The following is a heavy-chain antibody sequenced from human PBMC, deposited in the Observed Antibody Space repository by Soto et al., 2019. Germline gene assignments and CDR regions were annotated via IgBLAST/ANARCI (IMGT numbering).Heavy chain of an antibody. CDR2: IKSDGSGT. J-gene: IGHJ4*02. D-gene: IGHD5-18*01. Sequence: EVQLVESGGGLVQPGESLTLSCAASGFTFSSYWMHWVRQAPGKGLVWVSRIKSDGSGTYYADSVKGRLTISRDNARNTLYPQRNSLRVEDTAVYFCARGDGDHHGGNGYLGRHWGQGTLVTVSS. V-gene: IGHV3-74*01. CDR1: GFTFSSYW. CDR3: ARGDGDHHGGNGYLGRH.